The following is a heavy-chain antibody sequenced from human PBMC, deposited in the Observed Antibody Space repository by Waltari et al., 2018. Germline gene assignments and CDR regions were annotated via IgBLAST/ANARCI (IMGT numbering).Heavy chain of an antibody. CDR3: ARVQSSITTCYDRIEY. J-gene: IGHJ4*02. Sequence: QVQLVQSASEVKKPGASVKVSCKASGYIFTSYGVTWVRQAPGQGLEWRGWISAYNGKTNYVQNLQGRVTMTTDTSTSTAYMELRSLRPDDAAVYYCARVQSSITTCYDRIEYWGQGTLVTVSS. CDR1: GYIFTSYG. V-gene: IGHV1-18*04. CDR2: ISAYNGKT. D-gene: IGHD2-2*01.